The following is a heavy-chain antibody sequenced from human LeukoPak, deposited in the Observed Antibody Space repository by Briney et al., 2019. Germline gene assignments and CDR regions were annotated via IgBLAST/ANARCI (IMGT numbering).Heavy chain of an antibody. J-gene: IGHJ4*02. CDR2: ISYDGSNK. Sequence: GRSLRLSCAASGFTFSSYAMHWVRQAPGKGLEWVAVISYDGSNKYYADSVKGRFTISRDNSKNTLYLQMNSLRAEDTAVYYCAKGGPQIFGAFDYWGQGTLVTVSS. V-gene: IGHV3-30*04. CDR1: GFTFSSYA. CDR3: AKGGPQIFGAFDY. D-gene: IGHD3-3*01.